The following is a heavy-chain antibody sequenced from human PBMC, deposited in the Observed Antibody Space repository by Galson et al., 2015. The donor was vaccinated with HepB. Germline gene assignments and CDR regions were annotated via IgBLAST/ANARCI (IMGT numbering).Heavy chain of an antibody. CDR1: GASITNDY. CDR2: IYYTGST. J-gene: IGHJ5*02. Sequence: SETLSLTCAVSGASITNDYWSWIRQPPGKGLEWIGYIYYTGSTNYNPSLRGRVSMSVETSKSQFSLRLNSVTAADTAVYYCARLVRQTAADWFDPWGQGTLVTVSS. D-gene: IGHD2-2*01. V-gene: IGHV4-59*08. CDR3: ARLVRQTAADWFDP.